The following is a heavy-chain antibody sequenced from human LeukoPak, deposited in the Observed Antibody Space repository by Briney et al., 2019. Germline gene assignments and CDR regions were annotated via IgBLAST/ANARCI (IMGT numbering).Heavy chain of an antibody. CDR2: INSDESST. V-gene: IGHV3-74*01. D-gene: IGHD6-19*01. CDR1: GFPLSSYW. CDR3: ARVGTNKGIAVAGNDY. Sequence: GGSLRLSCAASGFPLSSYWMHWVRQAPGKGLVWVSRINSDESSTTYADSVTGRFTTSRDNAKNTLYLQMNSLRAEDTAVYYCARVGTNKGIAVAGNDYWGQGTLVTVSS. J-gene: IGHJ4*02.